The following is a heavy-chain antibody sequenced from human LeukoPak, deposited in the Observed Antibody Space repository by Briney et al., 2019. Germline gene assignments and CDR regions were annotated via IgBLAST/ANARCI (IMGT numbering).Heavy chain of an antibody. CDR3: ARDSEYYDFWSGYHNWFDP. CDR1: GYTFTSYA. CDR2: INAGNGNT. Sequence: ASVKVSCKASGYTFTSYAMHWVRQAPGQRLEWMGWINAGNGNTKYSQKSQGRVTITRDTSASTAYMELSSLRSEDTAVYYCARDSEYYDFWSGYHNWFDPWGQGTLVTVSS. J-gene: IGHJ5*02. D-gene: IGHD3-3*01. V-gene: IGHV1-3*01.